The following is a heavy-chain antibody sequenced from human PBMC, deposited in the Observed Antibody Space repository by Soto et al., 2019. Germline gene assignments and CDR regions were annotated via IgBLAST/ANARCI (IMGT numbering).Heavy chain of an antibody. CDR1: GYIFTGYH. Sequence: ASVKFSCTSSGYIFTGYHIHWVRQAPGRGLEWMGWINPNSGDTEYAQNFQGRVTMTRDTSFNLVYMEMSGLMSDDTAVYYCARVVYSSSSKGSAAGKSFGWFVPWGQGTLVTVYS. J-gene: IGHJ5*02. D-gene: IGHD6-6*01. CDR2: INPNSGDT. CDR3: ARVVYSSSSKGSAAGKSFGWFVP. V-gene: IGHV1-2*02.